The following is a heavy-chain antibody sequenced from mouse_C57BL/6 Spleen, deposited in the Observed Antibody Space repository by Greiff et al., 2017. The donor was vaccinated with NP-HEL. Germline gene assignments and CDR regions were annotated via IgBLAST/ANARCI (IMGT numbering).Heavy chain of an antibody. Sequence: VQLQQSGPELVKPGASVKISCKASGYAFSSSWMNWVKQRPGKGLEWIGRIYPGDGDTNYNGKFKGTATLTADKSSSTAYMQLSSLTSEDSAVYFCASAEYGPVNFDYWGQGTTLTVSS. J-gene: IGHJ2*01. CDR3: ASAEYGPVNFDY. CDR1: GYAFSSSW. V-gene: IGHV1-82*01. D-gene: IGHD2-10*02. CDR2: IYPGDGDT.